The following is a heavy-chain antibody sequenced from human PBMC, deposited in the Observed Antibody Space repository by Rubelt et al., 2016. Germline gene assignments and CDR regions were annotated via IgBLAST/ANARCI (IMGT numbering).Heavy chain of an antibody. CDR2: INHSGST. V-gene: IGHV4-34*01. J-gene: IGHJ4*02. Sequence: QVQLQQWGAGLLKPSETLSLTCAVYGGSFSGYYWSWIRQPQGKGLEWIGEINHSGSTNYNPSLKSRVTIAVETAKNQVSLNLRSVTAADTAVYYCARATQWLVRLDYWGQGTLVTVSS. D-gene: IGHD6-19*01. CDR3: ARATQWLVRLDY. CDR1: GGSFSGYY.